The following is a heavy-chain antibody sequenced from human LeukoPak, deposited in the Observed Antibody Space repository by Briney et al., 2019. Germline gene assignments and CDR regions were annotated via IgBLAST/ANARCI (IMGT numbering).Heavy chain of an antibody. V-gene: IGHV4-39*07. J-gene: IGHJ4*02. CDR3: ARGGGEYSGYDPGFPFDY. Sequence: SETLSLTCTVSGGSISSSSYYWGWIRQPPGKGLEWIGSIYYSGSTYYNPSLKSRVTISVDTSKNQFSLKLSSVTAADTAVYYCARGGGEYSGYDPGFPFDYWGQGTLVTVSS. CDR2: IYYSGST. CDR1: GGSISSSSYY. D-gene: IGHD5-12*01.